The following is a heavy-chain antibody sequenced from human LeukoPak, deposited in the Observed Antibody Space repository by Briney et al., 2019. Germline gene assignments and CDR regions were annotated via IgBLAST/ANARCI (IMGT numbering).Heavy chain of an antibody. CDR2: IYPGDSDT. J-gene: IGHJ3*02. V-gene: IGHV5-51*01. D-gene: IGHD6-13*01. Sequence: GESLKISCQGSGYSFTSYWIGWVRQMPGKGLEWMGIIYPGDSDTRYSPSFQGQVTISADKSISTAYLQWSSLKASDTAMYYCARPAGSSSQPPEGAFDIWGQGTMVTVSS. CDR3: ARPAGSSSQPPEGAFDI. CDR1: GYSFTSYW.